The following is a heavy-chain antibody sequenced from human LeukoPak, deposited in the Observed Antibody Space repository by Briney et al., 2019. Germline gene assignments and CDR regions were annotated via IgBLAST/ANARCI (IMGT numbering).Heavy chain of an antibody. CDR1: GFTFTSYV. CDR2: ISDSGGST. V-gene: IGHV3-23*01. Sequence: GGSLRLSCAASGFTFTSYVMSWVRQAPGKGLEWVSGISDSGGSTYYADSVKGRSTISRDNSKNTLYLQMNSLRAEDTAVYYCAKDHSDFWSGYSPDWGQGTLVTVSS. CDR3: AKDHSDFWSGYSPD. J-gene: IGHJ4*02. D-gene: IGHD3-3*01.